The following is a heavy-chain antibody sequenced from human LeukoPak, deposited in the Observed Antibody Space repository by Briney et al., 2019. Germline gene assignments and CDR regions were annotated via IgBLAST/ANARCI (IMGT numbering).Heavy chain of an antibody. J-gene: IGHJ4*02. CDR3: ARDRYYYDSSARYFDY. CDR2: IYYSGNT. V-gene: IGHV4-39*07. Sequence: SETLSLTCTVSGDSISSRSYYWGWIRQPPGKGLEWIGNIYYSGNTYYNTSLKSRVTISVDTSKNQFSLNLSSVTAADTAVYYCARDRYYYDSSARYFDYWGQGTLVTVSS. CDR1: GDSISSRSYY. D-gene: IGHD3-22*01.